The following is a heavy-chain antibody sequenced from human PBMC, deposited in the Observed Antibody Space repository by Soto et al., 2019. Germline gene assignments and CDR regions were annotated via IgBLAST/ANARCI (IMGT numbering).Heavy chain of an antibody. J-gene: IGHJ4*02. Sequence: QVQLVQSGAEVKKPGSSVKVSCKASGGTFSSYAISWVRQAPGQGLEWMGGIIPIFGTANYAQKFKGRVTITADESTSTAYMELSSLRSEDTAVYYCAQTDYDFWSGYPIFDYWGQGTLVTVSS. CDR3: AQTDYDFWSGYPIFDY. CDR2: IIPIFGTA. V-gene: IGHV1-69*12. CDR1: GGTFSSYA. D-gene: IGHD3-3*01.